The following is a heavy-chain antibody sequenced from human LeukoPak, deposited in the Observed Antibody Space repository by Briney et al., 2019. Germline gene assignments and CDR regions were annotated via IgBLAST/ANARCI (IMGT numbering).Heavy chain of an antibody. CDR1: GFTFSSYI. CDR3: AKDTSTYYFYYMDV. D-gene: IGHD2-2*01. CDR2: ISGSGGST. Sequence: GGSLRLSCAASGFTFSSYIMSWVRQAPGKGLEWVSAISGSGGSTYYADSVRGRFTISRDNSKSTLYLQMNSLRAEDTAVYYCAKDTSTYYFYYMDVWGKGTTVTVSS. J-gene: IGHJ6*03. V-gene: IGHV3-23*01.